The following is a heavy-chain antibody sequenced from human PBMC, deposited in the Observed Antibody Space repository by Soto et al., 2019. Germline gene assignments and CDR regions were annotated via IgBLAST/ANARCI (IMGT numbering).Heavy chain of an antibody. Sequence: PGGSLRLSCVASGFMFTTYAISWVCQPPGKGLQWVSSISISGGSTYYADSVKSRFTISRDNSKNTLYLEMNSLRAEDTAIYFCANLDSWSPRRMDVWGQGTTVTVSS. D-gene: IGHD3-3*01. V-gene: IGHV3-23*01. CDR2: ISISGGST. CDR3: ANLDSWSPRRMDV. J-gene: IGHJ6*02. CDR1: GFMFTTYA.